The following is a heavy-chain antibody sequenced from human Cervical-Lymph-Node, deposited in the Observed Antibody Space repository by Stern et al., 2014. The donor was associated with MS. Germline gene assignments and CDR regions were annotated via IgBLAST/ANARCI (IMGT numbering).Heavy chain of an antibody. CDR2: INDRGNS. Sequence: VQLVESGPGLVRPSQTLSLTCTVSGGSISSGGYYWTWIRQHPGKGLEWIGFINDRGNSYYNPSLKSRVTISVDTSKIHFSLELSSVTAADTALYYCARVSEIVVVVQIWGQGTMVTVSA. V-gene: IGHV4-31*03. CDR3: ARVSEIVVVVQI. CDR1: GGSISSGGYY. D-gene: IGHD2-15*01. J-gene: IGHJ3*02.